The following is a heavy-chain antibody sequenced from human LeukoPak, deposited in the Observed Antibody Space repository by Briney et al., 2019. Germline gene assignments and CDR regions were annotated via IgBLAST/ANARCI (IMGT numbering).Heavy chain of an antibody. CDR1: GGSISSSSYY. CDR3: ARSGPTGTNCSSTSCYRGDFEY. J-gene: IGHJ4*02. D-gene: IGHD2-2*02. Sequence: SETLSLTCTVSGGSISSSSYYWGWIRQPPGKGLEWIASIYYNGSTYYNPSLKSRVTVSVDTSKNQFSLKLTSVTAADTAVYYCARSGPTGTNCSSTSCYRGDFEYWGQGTLVTVSS. V-gene: IGHV4-39*07. CDR2: IYYNGST.